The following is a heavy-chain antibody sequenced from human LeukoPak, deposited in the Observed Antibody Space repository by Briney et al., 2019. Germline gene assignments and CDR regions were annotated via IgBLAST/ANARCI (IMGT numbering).Heavy chain of an antibody. CDR3: ARQGGGNWNDGWFDP. CDR2: IYHSGST. Sequence: PSETLSLTCTVSGGSISSGGYYWSWIRQPPGKGLEWIGYIYHSGSTYYNPSLKSRVTISVDRSKNQFSLRLSSVTAADTAVYYCARQGGGNWNDGWFDPWGQGTLVTVSS. D-gene: IGHD1-1*01. V-gene: IGHV4-30-2*01. J-gene: IGHJ5*02. CDR1: GGSISSGGYY.